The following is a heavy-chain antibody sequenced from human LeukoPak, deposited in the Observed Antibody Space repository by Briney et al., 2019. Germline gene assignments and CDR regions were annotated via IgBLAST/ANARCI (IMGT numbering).Heavy chain of an antibody. J-gene: IGHJ4*02. Sequence: PGGSLRLSCAASGVTFSGSAMHWVRQASGKGLEWVGRIRSKANSYATAYAASVKGRFTISRDDSKNTAYLQMNSLKTEDTAVYYCTRLIVDSSGYSFDYWGQGTLVTVSS. CDR3: TRLIVDSSGYSFDY. CDR2: IRSKANSYAT. D-gene: IGHD3-22*01. V-gene: IGHV3-73*01. CDR1: GVTFSGSA.